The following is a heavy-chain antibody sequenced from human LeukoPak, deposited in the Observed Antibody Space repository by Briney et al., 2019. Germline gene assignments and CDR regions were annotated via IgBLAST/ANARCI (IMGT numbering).Heavy chain of an antibody. V-gene: IGHV4-4*07. J-gene: IGHJ2*01. CDR2: MYNTGST. D-gene: IGHD2-21*01. CDR3: ARDNGGDYWYSDI. Sequence: SPSETLSLTWTVSGASISTYYWSWIRQPAGKGLEWIGRMYNTGSTNYNPSLKSRVTMSVDTSKNQLSLRLSSVTAADTAVYYCARDNGGDYWYSDIWGRGTLVTVSS. CDR1: GASISTYY.